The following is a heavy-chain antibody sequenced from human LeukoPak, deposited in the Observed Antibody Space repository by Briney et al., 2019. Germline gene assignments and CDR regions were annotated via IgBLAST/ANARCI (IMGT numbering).Heavy chain of an antibody. J-gene: IGHJ4*02. D-gene: IGHD5-12*01. CDR2: IYYRGTA. Sequence: SETLSLTCTVSGGSISTTTYYWVWIRQPPGKGLDWIGSIYYRGTAYYSPSLKSRVTISVDTSKNQFSLKLSSVTAADTAVYYWARRRRSASDGEEYYFDYWGRGILVTVSS. CDR1: GGSISTTTYY. V-gene: IGHV4-39*01. CDR3: ARRRRSASDGEEYYFDY.